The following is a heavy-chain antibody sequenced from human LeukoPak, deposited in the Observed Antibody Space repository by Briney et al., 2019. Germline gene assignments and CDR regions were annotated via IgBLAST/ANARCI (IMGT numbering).Heavy chain of an antibody. J-gene: IGHJ4*02. V-gene: IGHV3-48*04. CDR2: ISSSSRTI. Sequence: GGSLRLSCAASGFTFSSYSMNWVRQAPGKGLEWVSYISSSSRTIYYADSVKGRFTISRDNAKNSLYLQMNSLRAEDTAVYYCARCCSSYSSGWGQGTLVTVSS. CDR1: GFTFSSYS. CDR3: ARCCSSYSSG. D-gene: IGHD6-19*01.